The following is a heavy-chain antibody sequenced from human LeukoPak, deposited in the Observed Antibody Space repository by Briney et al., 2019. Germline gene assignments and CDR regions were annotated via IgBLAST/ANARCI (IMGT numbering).Heavy chain of an antibody. CDR1: GFTFSSYG. D-gene: IGHD1-26*01. CDR2: ISYDGSNK. J-gene: IGHJ4*02. Sequence: SGRSLRLSCAASGFTFSSYGMHWVRQAPGKGLEWVAVISYDGSNKYYADSVKGRFTISRDNSKNTLYLQMNSLRAEDTAVYYCAKDLGSGSPSAYWGQGTLVTVSS. CDR3: AKDLGSGSPSAY. V-gene: IGHV3-30*18.